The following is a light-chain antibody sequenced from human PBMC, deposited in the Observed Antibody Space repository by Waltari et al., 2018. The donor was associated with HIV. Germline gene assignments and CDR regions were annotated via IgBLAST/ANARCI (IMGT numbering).Light chain of an antibody. CDR1: EDVSTY. V-gene: IGKV3-11*01. Sequence: EIVLTQSPATLYLSTGDRATLSCRASEDVSTYLAWYQQRSGQSPRLLIYDASVRATGVPARFSGSGSGTDFTLTISSLDPEDFAVYYCQQRSNWPPAPTFGGGTKVEIK. J-gene: IGKJ4*01. CDR3: QQRSNWPPAPT. CDR2: DAS.